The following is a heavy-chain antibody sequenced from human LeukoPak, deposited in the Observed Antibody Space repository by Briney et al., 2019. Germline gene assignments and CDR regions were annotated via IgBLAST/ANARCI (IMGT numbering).Heavy chain of an antibody. J-gene: IGHJ6*03. CDR3: ATALPLNGSSSLDYYYYMDV. CDR1: GGSFSGYY. D-gene: IGHD6-13*01. CDR2: INHSGST. V-gene: IGHV4-34*01. Sequence: PSETLSLTCAVYGGSFSGYYWSWIRQPPGKGLEWIGEINHSGSTNYNPSLKSRVTISVDTSKNQFSLKLSSVTAADTAVYYCATALPLNGSSSLDYYYYMDVWGKGTTVTISS.